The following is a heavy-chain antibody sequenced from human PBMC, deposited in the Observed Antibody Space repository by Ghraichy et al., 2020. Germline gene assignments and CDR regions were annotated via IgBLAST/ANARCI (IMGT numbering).Heavy chain of an antibody. D-gene: IGHD6-19*01. J-gene: IGHJ4*02. V-gene: IGHV3-7*03. CDR3: AREQGAVAGDY. CDR1: GFTFSNYW. CDR2: IKQDGSEK. Sequence: GGSLRLSCAASGFTFSNYWMSWVRQAPGKGLEWVANIKQDGSEKYYVDSMKGRFTISRDNAKNSLYLQMNTLRVEDTAVYYCAREQGAVAGDYWGQGTLVTVSS.